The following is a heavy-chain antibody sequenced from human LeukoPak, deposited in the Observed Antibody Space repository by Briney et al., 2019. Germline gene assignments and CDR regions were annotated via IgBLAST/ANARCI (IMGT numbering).Heavy chain of an antibody. CDR3: AGAEYYYDSSGYRHWYFDL. D-gene: IGHD3-22*01. Sequence: SETLSLTCTVSGGSISSYYRSWIRQPPGKGLEWIGYIYYSGSTNYNPSLKSRVTISVDTSKNQFSLKLGSVTAADTAVYYCAGAEYYYDSSGYRHWYFDLWGRGTLVTVSS. J-gene: IGHJ2*01. CDR1: GGSISSYY. CDR2: IYYSGST. V-gene: IGHV4-59*01.